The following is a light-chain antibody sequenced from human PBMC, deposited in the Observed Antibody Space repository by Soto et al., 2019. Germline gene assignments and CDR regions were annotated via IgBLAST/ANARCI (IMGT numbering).Light chain of an antibody. CDR2: VTS. J-gene: IGKJ1*01. V-gene: IGKV1-39*01. CDR1: QNITKL. Sequence: DIQMTQSPSSLSASVGDRVTVTCRPSQNITKLLNWYQEKPGKAPKVLIYVTSNLHNGVPSRFSGSGSGTEFTLTISNLQPEDFATYYCQQTYSAPGTFGQGTRVEV. CDR3: QQTYSAPGT.